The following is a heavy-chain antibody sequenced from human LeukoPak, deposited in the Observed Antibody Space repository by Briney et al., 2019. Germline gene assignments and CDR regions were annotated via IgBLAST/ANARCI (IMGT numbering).Heavy chain of an antibody. D-gene: IGHD3-16*02. CDR1: GFTFSSYS. J-gene: IGHJ4*02. CDR2: ISSSSSYI. CDR3: ARESYDYVWGSYRAHVDY. V-gene: IGHV3-21*01. Sequence: KSGGSLRLSCAASGFTFSSYSMNWVRQAPGKGLEWVSSISSSSSYIYYADSVKGRFTISRDNAKNSLYLQMNSLRAEDTAVYYCARESYDYVWGSYRAHVDYWGQGTLVTVSS.